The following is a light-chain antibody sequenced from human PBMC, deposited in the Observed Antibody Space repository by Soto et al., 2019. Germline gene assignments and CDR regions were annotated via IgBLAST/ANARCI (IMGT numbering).Light chain of an antibody. CDR3: HQRQSWPRT. CDR1: QTISNW. J-gene: IGKJ1*01. V-gene: IGKV1-5*01. Sequence: DIQMTQSPSTLSASVGDRVTITCRASQTISNWLAWYQQKPGKAPRLLIYDASTLESGVPSRFSGSASGTEFTLTISSLQPDDFALYYCHQRQSWPRTFGQGTKVDI. CDR2: DAS.